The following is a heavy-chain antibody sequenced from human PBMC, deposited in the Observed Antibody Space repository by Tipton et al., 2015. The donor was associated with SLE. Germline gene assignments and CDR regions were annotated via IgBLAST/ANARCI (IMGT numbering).Heavy chain of an antibody. CDR3: ARDRRFFDY. CDR2: ISSRSSYI. Sequence: SLRLSCAASGFTFSCYSMNWVRQAPGKGLEWVSSISSRSSYIYYADSVKGRVTIPRDNAKNSLYLQMNSLRAEDTAVYYCARDRRFFDYWGQGTLVTVSS. V-gene: IGHV3-21*03. CDR1: GFTFSCYS. D-gene: IGHD3-16*01. J-gene: IGHJ4*02.